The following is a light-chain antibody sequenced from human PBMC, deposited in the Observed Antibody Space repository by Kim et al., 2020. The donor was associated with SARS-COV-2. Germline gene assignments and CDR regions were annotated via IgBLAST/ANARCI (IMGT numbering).Light chain of an antibody. CDR1: KGRRNE. Sequence: AAGGDRVTRTCRERKGRRNELGWDQQKPGKAPKRMIYAAARGQRGGQARFSGRGSGTEVNSTISSRQPEEVATEDCLQQKSDPITFGGGTKVEIK. CDR3: LQQKSDPIT. CDR2: AAA. J-gene: IGKJ4*01. V-gene: IGKV1-17*01.